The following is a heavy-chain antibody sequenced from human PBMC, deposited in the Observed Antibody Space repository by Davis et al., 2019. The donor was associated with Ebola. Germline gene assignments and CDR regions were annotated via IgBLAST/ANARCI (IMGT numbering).Heavy chain of an antibody. CDR2: ISPYSGLT. V-gene: IGHV1-18*04. J-gene: IGHJ5*02. Sequence: ASVKVSCKASGYTFTIYDITWVRQAPGQGLEWMGWISPYSGLTSYAQRLQGRVAMTTDTSTTTAYMELRSLRSDDTAVYYCARDREGGSYDWFDPWGQGTLVTVSS. CDR3: ARDREGGSYDWFDP. CDR1: GYTFTIYD. D-gene: IGHD1-26*01.